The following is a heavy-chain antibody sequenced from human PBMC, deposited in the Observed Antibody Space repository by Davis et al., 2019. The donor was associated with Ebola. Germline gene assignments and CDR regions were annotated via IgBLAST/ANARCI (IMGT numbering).Heavy chain of an antibody. CDR2: INHSGST. Sequence: GSLRLSCAVYGGSFSGYYWSWIRQPPGKGLEWIGEINHSGSTNYNPSLKSRVTISVDTSKNQFSLKLSSVTAADTAVYYCARGPRGYCSGGSCVLDYYYYGMDVWGQGTTVIVSS. CDR1: GGSFSGYY. J-gene: IGHJ6*02. CDR3: ARGPRGYCSGGSCVLDYYYYGMDV. V-gene: IGHV4-34*01. D-gene: IGHD2-15*01.